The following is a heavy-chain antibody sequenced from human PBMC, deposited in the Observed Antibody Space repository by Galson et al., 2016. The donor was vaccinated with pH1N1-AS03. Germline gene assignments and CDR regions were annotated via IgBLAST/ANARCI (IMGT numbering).Heavy chain of an antibody. Sequence: SVKVSCKASGGTFSRSTISWVRQAPGHGLEWMGRIIPILNTINYAQKLRGRVTMTVDESTSTAYMDLSSLRYEDSAIYYCCVSVTPSSFTDAFDIWGQGTTVTVS. V-gene: IGHV1-69*08. D-gene: IGHD5-18*01. CDR2: IIPILNTI. CDR3: CVSVTPSSFTDAFDI. CDR1: GGTFSRST. J-gene: IGHJ3*02.